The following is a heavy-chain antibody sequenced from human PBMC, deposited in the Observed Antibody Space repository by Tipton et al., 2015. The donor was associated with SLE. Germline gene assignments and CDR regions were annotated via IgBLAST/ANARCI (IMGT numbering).Heavy chain of an antibody. J-gene: IGHJ3*02. CDR2: IYSGGST. CDR1: GFTVSSNY. D-gene: IGHD5-24*01. Sequence: SLRLSCAASGFTVSSNYMSWVCQAPGKGLEWVSVIYSGGSTDYADSVKGRFTIYRDNSKNTLYLQMNSLRAEDTAVYYCARGRDGYNYEAFDIWGQGTMVTVSS. CDR3: ARGRDGYNYEAFDI. V-gene: IGHV3-66*01.